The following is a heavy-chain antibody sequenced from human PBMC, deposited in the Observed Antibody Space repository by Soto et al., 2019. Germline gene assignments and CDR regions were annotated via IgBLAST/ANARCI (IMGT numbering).Heavy chain of an antibody. J-gene: IGHJ5*02. Sequence: PGESLKISCKGSGYSFTSYWISWVRQMPGKGLEWMGRIDPSDSYTNYSPSFQGHVTISADKSISTAYLQWSSLKASDTAMYYCARHCRGDCYPPPPRFDPWGQGTLVTVSS. D-gene: IGHD2-21*02. CDR3: ARHCRGDCYPPPPRFDP. CDR1: GYSFTSYW. CDR2: IDPSDSYT. V-gene: IGHV5-10-1*01.